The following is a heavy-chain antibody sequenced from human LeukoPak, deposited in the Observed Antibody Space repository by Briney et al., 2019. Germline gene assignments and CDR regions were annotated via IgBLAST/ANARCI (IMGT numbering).Heavy chain of an antibody. D-gene: IGHD3-22*01. CDR3: ARTNYYDSSGYYSLDY. J-gene: IGHJ4*02. CDR1: GGSFSGYY. CDR2: INRSGST. Sequence: SETLSLTCAVYGGSFSGYYWSWIRQPPGKGLEWIGEINRSGSTNYNPSLKSRVTTSVDTSKNHFSLKLSSVTAADTAVYYCARTNYYDSSGYYSLDYWGQGTLVTVSP. V-gene: IGHV4-34*01.